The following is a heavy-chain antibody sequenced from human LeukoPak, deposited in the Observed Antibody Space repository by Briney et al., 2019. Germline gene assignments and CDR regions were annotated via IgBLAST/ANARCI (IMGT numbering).Heavy chain of an antibody. V-gene: IGHV4-59*01. Sequence: YPSETLSLTCTVSGGSISSYYWSWIRQPPGKGLEWIGYIYYSGSTNYNPSLKSRVTISVDTSKNQFSLKLSSVTAADTAVYYCAIPGSASDDAFDIWGQGTMVTVSS. CDR1: GGSISSYY. CDR2: IYYSGST. CDR3: AIPGSASDDAFDI. D-gene: IGHD1-1*01. J-gene: IGHJ3*02.